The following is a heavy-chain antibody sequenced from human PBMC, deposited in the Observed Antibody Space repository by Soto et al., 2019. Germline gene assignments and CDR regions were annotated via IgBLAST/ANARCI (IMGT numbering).Heavy chain of an antibody. CDR3: ASLSVGLFTFGGFIVIGTINDVFDI. CDR2: INAGNGNT. CDR1: GYTFTSYA. D-gene: IGHD3-16*02. Sequence: GASVKVSCKASGYTFTSYAMHWVRQAPGQRLEWMGWINAGNGNTKYSQKFQGRVTITRDTSAATAYMALSSLRSKDTAVFYCASLSVGLFTFGGFIVIGTINDVFDIWGQGTMVTVSS. V-gene: IGHV1-3*01. J-gene: IGHJ3*02.